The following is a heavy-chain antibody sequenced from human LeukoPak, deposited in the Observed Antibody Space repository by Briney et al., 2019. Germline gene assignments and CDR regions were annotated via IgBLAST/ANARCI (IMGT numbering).Heavy chain of an antibody. D-gene: IGHD1-26*01. J-gene: IGHJ4*02. CDR3: ANIPGRWSGSYTGVDY. V-gene: IGHV3-30*02. CDR1: GFTFSSYG. Sequence: QSGGSLRPSCAASGFTFSSYGMHWVRQAPGKGLEWVAVIWYDGSNKYYADSVKGRFTISRDNSKNTLYLQMNSLRAEDTAVYYCANIPGRWSGSYTGVDYWGQGTLVTVSS. CDR2: IWYDGSNK.